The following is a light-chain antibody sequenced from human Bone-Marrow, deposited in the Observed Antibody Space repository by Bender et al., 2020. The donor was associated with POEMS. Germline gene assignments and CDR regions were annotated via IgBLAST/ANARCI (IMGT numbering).Light chain of an antibody. CDR2: NNS. Sequence: QSVLTHPPSASGTPGQRVTISCSGSSSKFGSYPVNWYQQLPGAAPKLVIFNNSQRPSGVPDRFSASNSGTSASLAISGLLSDDEAGFFCATWDDSLNGLVFGGGTQLTVL. J-gene: IGLJ3*02. CDR3: ATWDDSLNGLV. CDR1: SSKFGSYP. V-gene: IGLV1-44*01.